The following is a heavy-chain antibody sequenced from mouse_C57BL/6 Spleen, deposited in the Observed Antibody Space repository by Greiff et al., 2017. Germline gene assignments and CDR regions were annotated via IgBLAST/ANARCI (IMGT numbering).Heavy chain of an antibody. CDR3: ARVRSPYAMDY. V-gene: IGHV1-66*01. Sequence: VQLQQSGPELVKPGASVKISCKASGYSFTSYYIHWVKQRPGQGLEWIGWIYPGSGNTKYNEKFKGKATLTADTSSSTAYMQLSSLTSEDSAVYYCARVRSPYAMDYWGQGTSVTVSS. CDR1: GYSFTSYY. J-gene: IGHJ4*01. CDR2: IYPGSGNT.